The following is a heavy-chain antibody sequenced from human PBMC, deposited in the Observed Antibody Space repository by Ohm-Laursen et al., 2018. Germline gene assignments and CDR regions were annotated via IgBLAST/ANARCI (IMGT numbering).Heavy chain of an antibody. V-gene: IGHV2-70*04. Sequence: TQTLTLTCTFSGFSLSARGMRVSWIRQPPGKALEWLARIDWDDDKFYSTSLRTRLTISKDTSKNQVVLTMTNMDPVDTATYYCARTPYSSSWSYYFDSWGQGTLVTVFS. J-gene: IGHJ4*02. CDR1: GFSLSARGMR. D-gene: IGHD6-13*01. CDR3: ARTPYSSSWSYYFDS. CDR2: IDWDDDK.